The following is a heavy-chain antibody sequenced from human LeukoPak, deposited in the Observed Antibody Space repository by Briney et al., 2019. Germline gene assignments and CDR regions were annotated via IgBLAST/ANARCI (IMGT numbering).Heavy chain of an antibody. CDR2: MNPNSGNT. Sequence: RASVKVSCKASGYTFTSYDINWVRQATGQGLEWMGWMNPNSGNTGYAQKFQGRVTITRNTSISTAYMELSSLRSEDTAVYYCARAPPIAAHHYYYYYYMDVWGKGTTVTVSS. CDR3: ARAPPIAAHHYYYYYYMDV. J-gene: IGHJ6*03. D-gene: IGHD6-13*01. V-gene: IGHV1-8*03. CDR1: GYTFTSYD.